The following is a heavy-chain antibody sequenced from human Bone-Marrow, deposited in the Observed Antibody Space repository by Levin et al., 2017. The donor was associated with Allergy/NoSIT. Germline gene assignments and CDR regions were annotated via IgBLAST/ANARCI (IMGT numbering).Heavy chain of an antibody. J-gene: IGHJ5*02. CDR2: IINFFGTP. Sequence: SVKVSCRASGGTFKSHAISWVRLAPGQGLEWMGGIINFFGTPNYAQNFQGRVTITADESTSTVYMELSTLRSEDTAISYCARGPPYCSSATCYGWFDPWGQGTLVTVSP. CDR1: GGTFKSHA. D-gene: IGHD2/OR15-2a*01. V-gene: IGHV1-69*13. CDR3: ARGPPYCSSATCYGWFDP.